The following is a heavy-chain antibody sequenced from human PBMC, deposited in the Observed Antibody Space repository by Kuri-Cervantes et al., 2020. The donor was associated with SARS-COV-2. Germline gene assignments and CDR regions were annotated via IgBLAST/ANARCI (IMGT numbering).Heavy chain of an antibody. CDR1: GYTFTSYA. J-gene: IGHJ6*02. CDR2: INAGNGNT. CDR3: ARDQIRGDYGLPYGMDV. D-gene: IGHD4-17*01. Sequence: ASVKVSCKASGYTFTSYAMHWVRQAPGQRLEWMGWINAGNGNTKYSQKFQGRVTITRDTSASTAYMELSSLRSEDTAVYYCARDQIRGDYGLPYGMDVWGQGTTVTVSS. V-gene: IGHV1-3*01.